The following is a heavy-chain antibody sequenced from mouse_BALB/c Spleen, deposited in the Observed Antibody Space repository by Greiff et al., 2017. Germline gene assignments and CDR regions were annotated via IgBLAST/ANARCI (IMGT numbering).Heavy chain of an antibody. CDR3: AREDYYGSSSDY. Sequence: QVQLQQSGAELARPGASVKLSCKASGYTFTSYWMQWVKQRPGQGLEWIGAIYPGDGDTRYTQKFKGKATLTADKSSSTAYMQLSSLASEDSAVYYCAREDYYGSSSDYWGQGTTLTVSS. CDR2: IYPGDGDT. CDR1: GYTFTSYW. J-gene: IGHJ2*01. V-gene: IGHV1-87*01. D-gene: IGHD1-1*01.